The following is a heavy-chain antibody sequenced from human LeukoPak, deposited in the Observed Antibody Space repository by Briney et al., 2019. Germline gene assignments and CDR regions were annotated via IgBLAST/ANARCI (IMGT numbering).Heavy chain of an antibody. V-gene: IGHV3-48*01. D-gene: IGHD3-3*01. J-gene: IGHJ3*02. Sequence: GGSLRLSCAASGFTFSSYSMNWVRQAPGKGLEWVSYISSSSSTIYYADSVKGRFTISRDNSKNTLYLQMNSLRAEDTAVYYCAKDGRVLEIIDIWGQGTMVTVSS. CDR2: ISSSSSTI. CDR3: AKDGRVLEIIDI. CDR1: GFTFSSYS.